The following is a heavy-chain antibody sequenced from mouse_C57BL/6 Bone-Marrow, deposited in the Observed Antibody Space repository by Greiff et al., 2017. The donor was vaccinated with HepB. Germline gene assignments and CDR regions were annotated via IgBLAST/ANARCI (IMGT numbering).Heavy chain of an antibody. D-gene: IGHD3-2*02. CDR1: GFTFSDYG. CDR3: ARGTAQAPWFAY. J-gene: IGHJ3*01. V-gene: IGHV5-17*01. CDR2: ISSGSSTI. Sequence: EVQVVESGGGLVKPGGSLKLSCAASGFTFSDYGMHWVRQAPEKGLEWVAYISSGSSTIYYADTVKGRFTISRDNAKNTLFLQMTSLRSEDTAMYYCARGTAQAPWFAYWGQGTLVTVSA.